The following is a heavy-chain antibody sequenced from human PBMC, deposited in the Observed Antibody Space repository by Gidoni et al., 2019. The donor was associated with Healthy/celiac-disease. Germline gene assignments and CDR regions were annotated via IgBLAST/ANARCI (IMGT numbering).Heavy chain of an antibody. CDR3: ARGGYSSGWYSAL. V-gene: IGHV4-34*01. CDR1: GASFIGYY. CDR2: IHHSGST. D-gene: IGHD6-19*01. Sequence: QVQLQLWGAGLLQPSETLSLTCAVYGASFIGYYGSWIRQPPGKGLEWIGEIHHSGSTNYNPSLKSRVTISVDTSKNQFSRKLSSVTAADTAVYYCARGGYSSGWYSALWGQGTLVTVSS. J-gene: IGHJ4*02.